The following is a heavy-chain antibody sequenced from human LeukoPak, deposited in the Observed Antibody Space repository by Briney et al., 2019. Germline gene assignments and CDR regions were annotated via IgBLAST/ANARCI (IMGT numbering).Heavy chain of an antibody. V-gene: IGHV3-7*03. J-gene: IGHJ4*02. CDR2: IKQDGSEK. CDR1: GFTFSNYW. D-gene: IGHD6-13*01. Sequence: GGSLRLSCAASGFTFSNYWMSWVRQAPGKGLEWVANIKQDGSEKYYADSVKGRFTISRDNAKNSLYLQMNSLRAEDTAVYYCARDLMGIAYRGAFYYWGQGTLVTVSS. CDR3: ARDLMGIAYRGAFYY.